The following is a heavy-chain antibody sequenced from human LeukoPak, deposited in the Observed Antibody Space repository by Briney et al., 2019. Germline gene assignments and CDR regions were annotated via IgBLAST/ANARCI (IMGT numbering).Heavy chain of an antibody. Sequence: GGSLRLSCAASGFTFSSYSMNWVRQAPGKGLEWVSSISSSSSYIYYADSVKGRFTISRYNAKNSLYLQMNSLRAEDTAVYYCARDSVVATINPYYFDNWGQGTLVTVSS. CDR2: ISSSSSYI. D-gene: IGHD5-12*01. CDR1: GFTFSSYS. J-gene: IGHJ4*02. V-gene: IGHV3-21*01. CDR3: ARDSVVATINPYYFDN.